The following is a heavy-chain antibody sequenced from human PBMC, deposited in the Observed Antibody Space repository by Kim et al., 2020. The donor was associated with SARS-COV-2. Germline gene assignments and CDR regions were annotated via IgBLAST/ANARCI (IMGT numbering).Heavy chain of an antibody. CDR2: IIPIFGTA. V-gene: IGHV1-69*13. J-gene: IGHJ3*02. D-gene: IGHD3-22*01. Sequence: PSVKVSCKASGGTFSSYAVSWVRQAPGQGLAWMGGIIPIFGTANYAQKFQGRVTITADESTSTAYMELSSLRSEDTAVYYCARWGENSDYYDSSGPDAFDIWGQGTMVTVSS. CDR3: ARWGENSDYYDSSGPDAFDI. CDR1: GGTFSSYA.